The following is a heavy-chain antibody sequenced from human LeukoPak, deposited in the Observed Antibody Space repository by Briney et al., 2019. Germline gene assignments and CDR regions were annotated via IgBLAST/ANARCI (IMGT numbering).Heavy chain of an antibody. CDR3: ATSRFVADGVFYTQPDS. CDR1: RYNFMNYW. Sequence: GESLNVTCQGSRYNFMNYWIACVRQMPGKGREWMGTITFGDSDTRYSPTFQGKVTISADKSRRAAYLQWRSLQASDTAIYYCATSRFVADGVFYTQPDSWGQGTLVTVSS. D-gene: IGHD3-3*01. CDR2: ITFGDSDT. V-gene: IGHV5-51*01. J-gene: IGHJ5*01.